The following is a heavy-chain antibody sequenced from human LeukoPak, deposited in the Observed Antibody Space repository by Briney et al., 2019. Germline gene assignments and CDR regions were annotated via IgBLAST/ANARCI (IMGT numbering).Heavy chain of an antibody. CDR1: GFTFSNAW. CDR2: IKSKTDGGTT. CDR3: STGRQQLVFDY. Sequence: GGSLRLSGAASGFTFSNAWMSWVRQAPGKGLEWVGRIKSKTDGGTTDYAAPVKGRFTISRDDSKNTPYLQMNNLKTEDTAVYYCSTGRQQLVFDYWGQGTLVTVSS. D-gene: IGHD6-13*01. V-gene: IGHV3-15*01. J-gene: IGHJ4*02.